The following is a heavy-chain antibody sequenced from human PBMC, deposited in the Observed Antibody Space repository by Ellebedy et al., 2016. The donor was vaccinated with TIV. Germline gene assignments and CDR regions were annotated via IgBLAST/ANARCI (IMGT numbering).Heavy chain of an antibody. Sequence: GESLKISCAASGFTFSSFSMNWVRQAPGKGLEWVSYISSSSSPIYYADSVKGRFTISRDNAKNSLSLPMSSRRVETTAVYYCARAMHGLDVWGHGTTVTVSS. CDR3: ARAMHGLDV. J-gene: IGHJ6*02. CDR1: GFTFSSFS. V-gene: IGHV3-48*01. CDR2: ISSSSSPI.